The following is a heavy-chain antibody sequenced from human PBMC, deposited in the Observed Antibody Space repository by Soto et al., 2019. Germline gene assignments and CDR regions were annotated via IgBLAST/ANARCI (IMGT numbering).Heavy chain of an antibody. J-gene: IGHJ4*02. CDR1: GYTFTSYG. D-gene: IGHD1-26*01. V-gene: IGHV1-18*01. CDR3: ARDRLGDTGDY. CDR2: ISAYNANT. Sequence: QVQLVQSGAEVKKPGASVKVSCKASGYTFTSYGITWVLQAAGQGLEWMGWISAYNANTNYAQKLQGRVTMTTDTSTSTSYMELRILRSDDTAVYFCARDRLGDTGDYCGQGTLVTVSS.